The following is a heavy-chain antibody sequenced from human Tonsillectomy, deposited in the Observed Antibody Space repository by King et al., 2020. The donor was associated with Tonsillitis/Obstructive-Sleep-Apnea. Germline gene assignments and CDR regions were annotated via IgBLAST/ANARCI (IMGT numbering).Heavy chain of an antibody. D-gene: IGHD2-15*01. CDR3: AKQDHRYCSGGSCYSVGIDY. CDR1: GFTFSSYG. V-gene: IGHV3-30*18. Sequence: VQLVESGGGVVQPGRSLRLPCAASGFTFSSYGMHWVRQAPGKGLEWVAVISYDGSNKYYADSVKGRFTISRDNSKNTLYLQMNSLRAEDTAVYYCAKQDHRYCSGGSCYSVGIDYWGQGTLVTVSS. J-gene: IGHJ4*02. CDR2: ISYDGSNK.